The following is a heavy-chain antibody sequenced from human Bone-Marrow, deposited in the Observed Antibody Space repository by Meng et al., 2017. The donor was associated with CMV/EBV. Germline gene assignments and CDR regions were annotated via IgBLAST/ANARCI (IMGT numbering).Heavy chain of an antibody. D-gene: IGHD3-3*01. CDR3: ARDPIFGVVPANWFDP. J-gene: IGHJ5*02. CDR2: IYYSGST. Sequence: SETLSLTCTVSGGSISSYYWSWIRQPPGKGLEWIGYIYYSGSTNYNPSLKSRVTISVDTSKNQFSLKLSSVTAADTAVYYCARDPIFGVVPANWFDPWGQGTLVTVSS. V-gene: IGHV4-59*01. CDR1: GGSISSYY.